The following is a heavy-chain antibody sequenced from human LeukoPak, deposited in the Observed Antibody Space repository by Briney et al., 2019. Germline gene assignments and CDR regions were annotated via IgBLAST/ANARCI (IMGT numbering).Heavy chain of an antibody. CDR1: GFTFSSYG. CDR3: AKVLRVGYYDSSEPHY. CDR2: ISYDGSNK. J-gene: IGHJ4*02. D-gene: IGHD3-22*01. Sequence: PGGSLRLSCAASGFTFSSYGMHWVRQAPGKGLEWVAVISYDGSNKYYADSVKGRFTISRDNSKNTLYLQMNSLRAEDTAVYYCAKVLRVGYYDSSEPHYWGQGTLVTVSS. V-gene: IGHV3-30*18.